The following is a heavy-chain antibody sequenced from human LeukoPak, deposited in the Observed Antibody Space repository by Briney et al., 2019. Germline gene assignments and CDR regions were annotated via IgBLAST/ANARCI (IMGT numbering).Heavy chain of an antibody. CDR2: MNPNSGTT. J-gene: IGHJ4*02. D-gene: IGHD1-26*01. CDR1: GYTFTSYD. V-gene: IGHV1-8*03. CDR3: ARDVGAIDY. Sequence: GVSVKVSCKASGYTFTSYDINWVRQATGQGLEWMGWMNPNSGTTGYAQKFQGRVTTTRNTSISTAYMELSSLRSDDAAVYYCARDVGAIDYWGQGTLVTVSS.